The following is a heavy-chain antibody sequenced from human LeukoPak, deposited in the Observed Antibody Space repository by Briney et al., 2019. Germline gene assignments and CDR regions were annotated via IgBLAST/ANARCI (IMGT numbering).Heavy chain of an antibody. J-gene: IGHJ4*02. V-gene: IGHV3-48*01. Sequence: GGSLRLSCAASGFTFSSYTMHWVRQAPGKGLEWISSISGGSSTIYYADSVKGRFTISRDNSKNTLYLQMNSLRAEDTAVYYCARDLNYWGQGTLVTVSS. CDR2: ISGGSSTI. CDR1: GFTFSSYT. CDR3: ARDLNY.